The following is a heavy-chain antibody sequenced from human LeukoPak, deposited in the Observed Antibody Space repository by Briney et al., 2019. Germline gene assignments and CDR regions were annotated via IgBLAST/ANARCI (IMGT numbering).Heavy chain of an antibody. CDR1: GFTFSSYW. CDR3: ARGTSDSSGYYYGAFDI. Sequence: GGSLRLSCAASGFTFSSYWMSWVRQAPGKGLEWVANIKQDGSEKYYVDSVKGRFTISRDNAKNSLYLQMNSLRAEDTAVYYCARGTSDSSGYYYGAFDIWGQGTMVTVSS. J-gene: IGHJ3*02. CDR2: IKQDGSEK. V-gene: IGHV3-7*04. D-gene: IGHD3-22*01.